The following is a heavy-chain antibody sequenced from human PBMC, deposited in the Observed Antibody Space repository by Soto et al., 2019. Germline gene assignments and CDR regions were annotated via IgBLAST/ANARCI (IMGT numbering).Heavy chain of an antibody. V-gene: IGHV5-51*01. CDR2: IYPGDSDT. J-gene: IGHJ6*02. D-gene: IGHD1-7*01. CDR3: ARQNYASFYYAMDV. CDR1: GYSFTTYW. Sequence: GESLKISCKGSGYSFTTYWIGWVRQMPGEGLEWMGIIYPGDSDTRYSPSFQGQVTISVDKSISTAYLQWSSLKASDTAMYYCARQNYASFYYAMDVWGQGTTVPGSS.